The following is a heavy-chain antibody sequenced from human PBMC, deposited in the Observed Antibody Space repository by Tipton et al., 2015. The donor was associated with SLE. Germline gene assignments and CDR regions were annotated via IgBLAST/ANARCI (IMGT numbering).Heavy chain of an antibody. CDR2: IYTSGST. CDR1: GGSISSYY. D-gene: IGHD3-22*01. Sequence: TLSLTCTVSGGSISSYYWSWIRQPPGKGLEWIGYIYTSGSTNYNPSLKSRVTISVDTSKNQFSLKLSSVTAADTAVYYCAREAWPTLYYDSSDFDYWGQGTLVTVSS. CDR3: AREAWPTLYYDSSDFDY. V-gene: IGHV4-4*09. J-gene: IGHJ4*02.